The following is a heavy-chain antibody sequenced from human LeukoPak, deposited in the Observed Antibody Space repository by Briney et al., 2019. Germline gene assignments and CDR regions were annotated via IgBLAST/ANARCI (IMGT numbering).Heavy chain of an antibody. J-gene: IGHJ4*02. CDR1: GGSISSYY. V-gene: IGHV4-59*01. CDR2: IYYSGSA. D-gene: IGHD4-11*01. Sequence: NPSETLSLTCTVPGGSISSYYWSWIRQPPGKGLEWIGYIYYSGSAYYNPSLKSRVTISVDTSKNQFSLKLRSVTAADTAVYYCARGPNYSNSYDYWGQGTLVTVSS. CDR3: ARGPNYSNSYDY.